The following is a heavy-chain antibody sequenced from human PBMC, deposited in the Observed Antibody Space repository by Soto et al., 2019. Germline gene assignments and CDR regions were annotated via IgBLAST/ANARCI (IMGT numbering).Heavy chain of an antibody. J-gene: IGHJ4*02. V-gene: IGHV4-31*11. CDR2: IYYNGNT. Sequence: QVQLQESGPGLVKPSQTLSLTCAVSGGSISSGYYWSWIRQHPGKGLEWIGYIYYNGNTYYNPSLRSRVTISADTSENQFSLTLTSVTAADTPMYYCARRVGLQFFDSWGQGILVTVSS. CDR3: ARRVGLQFFDS. D-gene: IGHD4-4*01. CDR1: GGSISSGYY.